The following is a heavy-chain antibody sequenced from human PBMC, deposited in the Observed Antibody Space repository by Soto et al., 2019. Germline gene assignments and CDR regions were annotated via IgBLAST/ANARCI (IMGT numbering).Heavy chain of an antibody. J-gene: IGHJ4*02. V-gene: IGHV4-59*01. CDR2: IYYSGST. D-gene: IGHD2-21*01. CDR3: ARRWGGPFDY. CDR1: GGSISSYY. Sequence: QVQLQESGPGLVKPSETLSLTCTVSGGSISSYYWSWIRQPPGKGLEWIGYIYYSGSTNYNPSLQSRVTISVDTSKNQFSLKLSSVTAADTAVYYCARRWGGPFDYWGQGTLVTVSS.